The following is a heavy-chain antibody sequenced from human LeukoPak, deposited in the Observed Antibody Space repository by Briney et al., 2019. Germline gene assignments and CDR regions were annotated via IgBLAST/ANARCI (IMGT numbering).Heavy chain of an antibody. Sequence: PGGSLILSCTASGFTFSSYTMNWVRQAPGKGLEWVSSISSSGSYIYDADSVKGRFTISRDDSKNTLYLQMNSLRAEDTAVYYCVKDLGRYRNNCFDYWGQGTLVTVSS. V-gene: IGHV3-21*04. J-gene: IGHJ4*02. D-gene: IGHD1-26*01. CDR2: ISSSGSYI. CDR1: GFTFSSYT. CDR3: VKDLGRYRNNCFDY.